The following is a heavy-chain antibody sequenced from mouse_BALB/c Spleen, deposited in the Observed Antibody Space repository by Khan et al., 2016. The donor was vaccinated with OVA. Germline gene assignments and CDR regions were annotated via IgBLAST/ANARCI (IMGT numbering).Heavy chain of an antibody. CDR3: TRGGACATMISWFGY. Sequence: VQLQQSGAELVKPGASVKLSCKASGYTFSNYYMYWVKQRPGQGLEWIGGINPSNGGTNCNEKFKSKATLTVDKSSSTAYMQLSSLTSENSAVYYCTRGGACATMISWFGYWGQGTLVTVSA. CDR2: INPSNGGT. J-gene: IGHJ3*01. D-gene: IGHD2-4*01. CDR1: GYTFSNYY. V-gene: IGHV1S81*02.